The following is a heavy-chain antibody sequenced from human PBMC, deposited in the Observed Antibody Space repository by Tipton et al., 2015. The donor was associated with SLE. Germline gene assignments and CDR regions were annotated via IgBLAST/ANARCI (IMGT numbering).Heavy chain of an antibody. D-gene: IGHD6-13*01. V-gene: IGHV3-43D*03. Sequence: LRLSCAASGFTFDGYAMHWVRQAPGKGLEWVSLISWDGGDTYYADSVRGRFTISRDNSKNSLYLQMNSLRGDDTAFYYCAKDIIRGAAAGRFDYWGQGTLVTVSS. CDR3: AKDIIRGAAAGRFDY. CDR1: GFTFDGYA. CDR2: ISWDGGDT. J-gene: IGHJ4*02.